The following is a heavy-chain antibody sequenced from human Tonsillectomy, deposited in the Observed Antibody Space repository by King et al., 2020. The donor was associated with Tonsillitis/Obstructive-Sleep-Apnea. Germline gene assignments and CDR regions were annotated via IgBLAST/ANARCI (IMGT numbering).Heavy chain of an antibody. Sequence: VQLVESGGGLVQTGGSLRVSCSASGFTFRSYAMHWVRQAQGKGLEYVSAISSNGGSTYYAESVEGRFTISRDNSKNTLYLQMISLRGEDTAVYYCVKGTSGEFYYYYMDVWGKGTPVTVSS. D-gene: IGHD3-10*01. CDR3: VKGTSGEFYYYYMDV. CDR1: GFTFRSYA. V-gene: IGHV3-64D*06. J-gene: IGHJ6*03. CDR2: ISSNGGST.